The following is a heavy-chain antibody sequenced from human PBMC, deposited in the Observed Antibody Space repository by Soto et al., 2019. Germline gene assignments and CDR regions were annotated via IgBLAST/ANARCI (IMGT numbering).Heavy chain of an antibody. J-gene: IGHJ6*03. Sequence: EVQLVESGGGLAQPGGSLRLSCAASGFTLSGYAMDWVRQAPGKGLEYVSGISSNGVGTYSANSVQGRFTISRDNSKNTVYRQMGSLRPEDMAVYYCARRARPDFYYMDVWGKGTTVTVSS. V-gene: IGHV3-64*01. CDR1: GFTLSGYA. CDR2: ISSNGVGT. CDR3: ARRARPDFYYMDV. D-gene: IGHD6-6*01.